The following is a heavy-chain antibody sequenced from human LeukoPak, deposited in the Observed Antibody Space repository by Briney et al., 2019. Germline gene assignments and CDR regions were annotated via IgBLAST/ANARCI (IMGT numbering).Heavy chain of an antibody. CDR3: ARGPYSYDSSGAFDI. CDR2: IYYSGST. V-gene: IGHV4-59*08. D-gene: IGHD3-22*01. CDR1: GGSISSYY. Sequence: SETLSLTCTVSGGSISSYYWSWIRQPPGKGLEWIGYIYYSGSTNYNPSLKSRVAISVDTSKNQFSLKLSSVTAADTAVYFCARGPYSYDSSGAFDIWGQGTMVTVSS. J-gene: IGHJ3*02.